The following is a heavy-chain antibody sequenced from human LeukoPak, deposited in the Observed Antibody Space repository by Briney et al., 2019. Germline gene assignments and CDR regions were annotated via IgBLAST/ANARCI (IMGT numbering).Heavy chain of an antibody. V-gene: IGHV4-39*01. CDR3: ARVLNYYNSSGYYSN. Sequence: PSETLSLTCTVSGGSISSSSYYWGWIRQPPGKGLEWIGSIYYSGSTYYNPSLKSRVTISVDTSKNQFSLKLSSVTAADTAVYYCARVLNYYNSSGYYSNWGQGTLVTVSS. J-gene: IGHJ4*02. CDR2: IYYSGST. CDR1: GGSISSSSYY. D-gene: IGHD3-22*01.